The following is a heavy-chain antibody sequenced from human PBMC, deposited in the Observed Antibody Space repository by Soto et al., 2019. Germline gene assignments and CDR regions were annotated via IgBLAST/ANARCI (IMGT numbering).Heavy chain of an antibody. CDR3: ARDKITGLFDY. Sequence: SETLSLTCTVSGGSISSGGYYWNWIRKPPGTGLEWIGEINHSGSTNYNPSLKSQVTISVDTSKNQFSLKLTSVTAADTAVYYCARDKITGLFDYWGQGTLVTVSS. CDR2: INHSGST. CDR1: GGSISSGGYY. D-gene: IGHD2-8*02. J-gene: IGHJ4*02. V-gene: IGHV4-39*07.